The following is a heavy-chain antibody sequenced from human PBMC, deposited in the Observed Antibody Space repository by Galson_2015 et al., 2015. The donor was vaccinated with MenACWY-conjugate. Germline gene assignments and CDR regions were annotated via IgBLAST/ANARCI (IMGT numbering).Heavy chain of an antibody. D-gene: IGHD1-14*01. CDR3: ARVSFISGRRRRIDAFDI. CDR1: GYTFTSYY. V-gene: IGHV1-46*01. CDR2: INPSGGST. Sequence: QSGAEVKKPGASVKVSCKASGYTFTSYYMHWVRQAPGQGLEWMGIINPSGGSTSYAQKFQGRVTMTRDTSTSTVYMELSSLRSEDTAVYYCARVSFISGRRRRIDAFDIWGQGTMVTVSS. J-gene: IGHJ3*02.